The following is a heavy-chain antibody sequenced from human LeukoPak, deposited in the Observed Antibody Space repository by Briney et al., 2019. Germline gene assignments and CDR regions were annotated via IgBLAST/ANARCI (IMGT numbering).Heavy chain of an antibody. D-gene: IGHD2/OR15-2a*01. J-gene: IGHJ6*02. Sequence: SETLSLTCAVSGGSFGDFYWSWIRQPPGKGLEWIGEINHSGYTNYYPSLKSRVTISVDTSKNQFSLRLSPVTAADTAVYYCARNDYFGINNGMDVWGQGTTVTVS. V-gene: IGHV4-34*01. CDR2: INHSGYT. CDR3: ARNDYFGINNGMDV. CDR1: GGSFGDFY.